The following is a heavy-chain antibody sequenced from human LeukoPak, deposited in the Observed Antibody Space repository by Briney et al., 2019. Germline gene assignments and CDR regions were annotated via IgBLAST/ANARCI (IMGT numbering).Heavy chain of an antibody. CDR2: ISYDGSNK. Sequence: GGSLRLSCAASGFTFSSYAMHWVRQAPGKGLEWVAVISYDGSNKYYADSVKGRFTISRDNSKNTLYLQMNSLRAEDTAVYYCARDNIGHSYFDYWGQGTLVTVSS. J-gene: IGHJ4*02. CDR3: ARDNIGHSYFDY. V-gene: IGHV3-30*04. D-gene: IGHD5-12*01. CDR1: GFTFSSYA.